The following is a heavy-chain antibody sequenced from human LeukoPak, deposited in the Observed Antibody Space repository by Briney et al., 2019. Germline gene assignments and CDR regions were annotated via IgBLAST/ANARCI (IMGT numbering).Heavy chain of an antibody. CDR2: ISYDGSNK. CDR3: ARVQGGYSYGLRGDY. CDR1: GFTFSSYA. J-gene: IGHJ4*02. V-gene: IGHV3-30*04. D-gene: IGHD5-18*01. Sequence: GGSLRLSCAASGFTFSSYAMHWVRQAPGKGLEWVAVISYDGSNKYYADSVKGRFTISRDNSKNTLYLQMNSLRAEDTAVYYCARVQGGYSYGLRGDYWGQGTLVTVSS.